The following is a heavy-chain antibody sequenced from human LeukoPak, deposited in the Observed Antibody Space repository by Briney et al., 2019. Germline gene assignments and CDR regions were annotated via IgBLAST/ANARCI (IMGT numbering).Heavy chain of an antibody. CDR2: INRSGST. CDR1: GGSFSGYY. D-gene: IGHD2-2*01. Sequence: SETLSLTCAVYGGSFSGYYWSWIRQPPGKGLEWIGEINRSGSTNYNPSLKSRVTISVDTSKNQFSLKLSSVTAADTAVYYCARRGVVPAANVWGQGTLVTVSS. J-gene: IGHJ4*02. V-gene: IGHV4-34*01. CDR3: ARRGVVPAANV.